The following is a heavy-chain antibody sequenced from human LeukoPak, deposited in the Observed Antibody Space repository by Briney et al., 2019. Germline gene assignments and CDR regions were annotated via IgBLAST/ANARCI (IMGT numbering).Heavy chain of an antibody. V-gene: IGHV3-23*01. CDR3: AKAGTTVTIYNWFDP. J-gene: IGHJ5*02. Sequence: GGSLRLSCAASGFTFSTYEMNFVRQAPGKGLEWVSAISGSGGTTYYSDSVKGRFTISRDNSKNTLYLQMTSLRAEDTAVYYCAKAGTTVTIYNWFDPWGQGTLVTVSS. D-gene: IGHD4-17*01. CDR1: GFTFSTYE. CDR2: ISGSGGTT.